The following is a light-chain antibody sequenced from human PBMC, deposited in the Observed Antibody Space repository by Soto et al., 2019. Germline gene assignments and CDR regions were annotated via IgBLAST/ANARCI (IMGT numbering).Light chain of an antibody. CDR1: QSTSTW. CDR2: KTS. CDR3: QQYSSYSYT. Sequence: DIQMTQSPSTLSASVGDRVTITFRASQSTSTWLAWYQQKPGKAPKLLIYKTSALESGVPSRFSGSGGGTEFTLTIGCLQPDDFATYYCQQYSSYSYTFGQGTKLEI. J-gene: IGKJ2*01. V-gene: IGKV1-5*03.